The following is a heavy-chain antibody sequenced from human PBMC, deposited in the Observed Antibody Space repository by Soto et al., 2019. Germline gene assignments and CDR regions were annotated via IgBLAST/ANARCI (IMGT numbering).Heavy chain of an antibody. V-gene: IGHV4-59*01. CDR1: GGSISSYY. D-gene: IGHD6-19*01. Sequence: LSLTCTVSGGSISSYYWSWIRQPPGKGLEWIGYIYYSGSTNYNPSLKSRVTISVDTSKNQFSLKLSSVTAADTAVYYCATYSVAGTLDYWGQGTLVTVSS. J-gene: IGHJ4*02. CDR2: IYYSGST. CDR3: ATYSVAGTLDY.